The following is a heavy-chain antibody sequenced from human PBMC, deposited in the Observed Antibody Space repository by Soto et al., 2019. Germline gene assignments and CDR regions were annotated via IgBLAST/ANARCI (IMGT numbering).Heavy chain of an antibody. Sequence: QVQMVESGVSGVQPGRSLRLYCAASGFTFSSYAMHWVRQAPGKGLEWVAVISYDGSNKYYADSVKGRFTISRDNSKNKLYLQMHSRRAEDTAVYYCAREKHYAGFGTATGSMDVWGHGTTVTVSS. J-gene: IGHJ6*02. CDR2: ISYDGSNK. CDR1: GFTFSSYA. D-gene: IGHD3-10*01. V-gene: IGHV3-30-3*01. CDR3: AREKHYAGFGTATGSMDV.